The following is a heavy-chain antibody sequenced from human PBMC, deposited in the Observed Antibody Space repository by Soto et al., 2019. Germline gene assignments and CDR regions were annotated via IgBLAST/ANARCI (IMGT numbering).Heavy chain of an antibody. CDR2: IYYSGST. D-gene: IGHD3-10*01. Sequence: SETLSLTCTVSGGSISSSSYYWGWIRQPPGKGLEWIGSIYYSGSTYYNPSLKSRVTIFVDTSKNQFSLKLSSVTAADTAVYYCARLRAHYYYYDMDVWGQGTTVTVSS. CDR3: ARLRAHYYYYDMDV. J-gene: IGHJ6*02. V-gene: IGHV4-39*01. CDR1: GGSISSSSYY.